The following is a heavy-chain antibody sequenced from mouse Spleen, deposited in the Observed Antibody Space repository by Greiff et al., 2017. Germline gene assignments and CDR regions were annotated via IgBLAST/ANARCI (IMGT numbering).Heavy chain of an antibody. J-gene: IGHJ3*01. Sequence: VMLVESGPGLVQPSQSLSITCTVSGFSLTSYGVHWVRQSQGKGLEWLGVIWSGGSTDYNAAFISRLSISKDNSKSQVFFKMNSLQADDTAIYYCARTGDYDDGRFAYWGQGTLVTVSA. CDR3: ARTGDYDDGRFAY. D-gene: IGHD2-4*01. CDR2: IWSGGST. V-gene: IGHV2-2*01. CDR1: GFSLTSYG.